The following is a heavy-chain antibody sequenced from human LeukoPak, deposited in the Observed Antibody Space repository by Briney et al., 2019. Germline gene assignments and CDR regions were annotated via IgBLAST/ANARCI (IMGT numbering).Heavy chain of an antibody. CDR2: IYSGGST. CDR3: ARDFGGLRYFDY. J-gene: IGHJ4*02. Sequence: GGSLRLSCAASGFTVSSNYMSWVRQAPGVGLEWVSVIYSGGSTYYADSVKGRFTISRDNSKNTLYLQMDSLRAEDTAVYYCARDFGGLRYFDYWGQGTLVTVSS. D-gene: IGHD5-12*01. CDR1: GFTVSSNY. V-gene: IGHV3-66*02.